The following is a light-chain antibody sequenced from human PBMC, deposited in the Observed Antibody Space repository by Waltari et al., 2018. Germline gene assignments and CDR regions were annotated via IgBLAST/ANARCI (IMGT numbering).Light chain of an antibody. CDR3: QHYLRLPVT. CDR1: KDIRRT. Sequence: EIVLTQSPGPLSLSPGERATLSCRASKDIRRTLAWYQQKPGQPPRLLIYGASNRATGIPDRFSGTGSETDFSLTISRLEPEDFAVYFCQHYLRLPVTYGQGTKVEIK. V-gene: IGKV3-20*01. CDR2: GAS. J-gene: IGKJ1*01.